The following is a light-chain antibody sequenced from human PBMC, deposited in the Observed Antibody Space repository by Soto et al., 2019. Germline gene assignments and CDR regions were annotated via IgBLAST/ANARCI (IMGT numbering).Light chain of an antibody. CDR2: GAS. J-gene: IGKJ1*01. Sequence: EIVLTQSPGTLSSSPGERATLSCRASQSVTKSLAWYQQKPGQAPRLLIYGASSRATGIPDRFSGSGSGTDFTLTISRLEPEDFAVYYCQQYGGSPRTFGQGTKVE. V-gene: IGKV3-20*01. CDR3: QQYGGSPRT. CDR1: QSVTKS.